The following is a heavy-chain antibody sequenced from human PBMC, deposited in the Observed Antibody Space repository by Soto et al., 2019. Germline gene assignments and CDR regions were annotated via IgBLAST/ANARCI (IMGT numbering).Heavy chain of an antibody. CDR2: ISSSSSYI. J-gene: IGHJ6*02. CDR1: GVTFSSYS. Sequence: GGSLRLCCAASGVTFSSYSMNWVRQAPGKGLEGVSSISSSSSYIYYADSVKGRFTISRDNAKHSLYLQMNSLRAEDTAVYYCARDLIVVVPATNNSYYYGMDVWGQGTTVTVSS. CDR3: ARDLIVVVPATNNSYYYGMDV. D-gene: IGHD2-2*01. V-gene: IGHV3-21*01.